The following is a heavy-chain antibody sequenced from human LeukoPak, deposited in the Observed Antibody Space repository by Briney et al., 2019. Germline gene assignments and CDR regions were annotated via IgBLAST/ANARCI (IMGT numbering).Heavy chain of an antibody. V-gene: IGHV1-8*01. D-gene: IGHD3-9*01. CDR1: GYTFTSYD. Sequence: RASVKVSGKASGYTFTSYDINWVRQATGQGLEWMGWMNPNSGNTGYAQKFQGRVTMTRNTSISTAYMELSSLRSEDTAVYYCARARIYDRGFDPWGQGTLVTVSS. CDR3: ARARIYDRGFDP. J-gene: IGHJ5*02. CDR2: MNPNSGNT.